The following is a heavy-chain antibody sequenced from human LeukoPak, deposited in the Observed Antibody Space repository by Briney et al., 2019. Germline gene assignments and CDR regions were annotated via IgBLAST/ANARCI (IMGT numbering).Heavy chain of an antibody. Sequence: SETLSLTCTVSGGSIISDYWSWIRQPPGKGLEWIGYIYYSGTTNYNPSLKSRVSISVDTSKNQFSLNLSSVTAADTAVYYCARGGYDAFDMWGQGTVVTVSS. J-gene: IGHJ3*02. CDR3: ARGGYDAFDM. V-gene: IGHV4-59*01. CDR1: GGSIISDY. CDR2: IYYSGTT. D-gene: IGHD3-22*01.